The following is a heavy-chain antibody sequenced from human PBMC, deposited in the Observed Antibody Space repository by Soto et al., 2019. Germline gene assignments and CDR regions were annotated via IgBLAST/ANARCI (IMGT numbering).Heavy chain of an antibody. CDR2: IKSKTDGGTT. J-gene: IGHJ6*03. Sequence: PGGSLRLSCAASGFTFSNAWMSWVRQAPGKGLEWVGRIKSKTDGGTTDYAAPVKGRFTISRDDSKNTLYLQMNSLKTEDTAVYYCTKLGYSSSWSTWDYYYYMDVWGKGTTVTVSS. CDR1: GFTFSNAW. V-gene: IGHV3-15*01. CDR3: TKLGYSSSWSTWDYYYYMDV. D-gene: IGHD6-13*01.